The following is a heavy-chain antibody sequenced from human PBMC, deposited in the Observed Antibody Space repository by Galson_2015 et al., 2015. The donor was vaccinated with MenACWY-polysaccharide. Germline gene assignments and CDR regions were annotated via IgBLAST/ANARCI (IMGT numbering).Heavy chain of an antibody. CDR1: GFTFRNYW. J-gene: IGHJ3*01. Sequence: SLRLSCAGSGFTFRNYWMSWVRQAPGKGLEWVANLKGDGSETYHVDSVKGRFTISRDNAKNSLSLQMNSLRGEDTAMYYCTRDEVWGQGTMVTVSS. CDR3: TRDEV. CDR2: LKGDGSET. V-gene: IGHV3-7*01.